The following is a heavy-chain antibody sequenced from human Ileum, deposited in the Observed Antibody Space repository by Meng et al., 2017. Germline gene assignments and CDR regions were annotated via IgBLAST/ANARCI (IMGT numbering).Heavy chain of an antibody. CDR2: FHPGSGA. V-gene: IGHV4-4*02. CDR1: GGSISSGTW. Sequence: QGQLQEAGHGLVKPSGTLSLTCAVSGGSISSGTWWSWVRQPPGKGLQWIGEFHPGSGATYNPSLKARVTISVDTSMQQFSLQLTSVTAADTAVYYCAKNGAYCLESWGQGTLVTVSS. CDR3: AKNGAYCLES. D-gene: IGHD2-21*01. J-gene: IGHJ4*02.